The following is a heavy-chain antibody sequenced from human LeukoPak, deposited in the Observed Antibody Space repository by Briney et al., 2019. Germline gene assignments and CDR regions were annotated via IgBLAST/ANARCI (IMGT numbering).Heavy chain of an antibody. V-gene: IGHV3-7*01. Sequence: GGSLRLSCAASGFTFSSYWMSWVRQAPGKGLEWVANIKQDGSEKYYVDSVKGRFTISRDNAKNSLYLQMNSLRAEDTAVYYCARDALSAPYYYDSSGYDYWGQGTLVTVSS. CDR2: IKQDGSEK. J-gene: IGHJ4*02. CDR1: GFTFSSYW. CDR3: ARDALSAPYYYDSSGYDY. D-gene: IGHD3-22*01.